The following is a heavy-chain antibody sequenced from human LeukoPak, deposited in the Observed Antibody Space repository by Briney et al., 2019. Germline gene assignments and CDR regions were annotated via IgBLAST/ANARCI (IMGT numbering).Heavy chain of an antibody. CDR1: GGSISSSSYY. CDR2: IYYSGST. Sequence: SETLSLTCTVSGGSISSSSYYWGWIRQPPGKGLEWIGSIYYSGSTYYNPSLKSRVTMSVDTSKNQFSLKLSSVTAADTAVYYCARETGKNWFDPWGQGTLVTVSS. D-gene: IGHD1-14*01. V-gene: IGHV4-39*07. CDR3: ARETGKNWFDP. J-gene: IGHJ5*02.